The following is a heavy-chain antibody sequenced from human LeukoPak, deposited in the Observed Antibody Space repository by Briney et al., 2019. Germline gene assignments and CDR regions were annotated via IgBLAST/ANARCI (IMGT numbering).Heavy chain of an antibody. CDR2: INSDGSST. CDR3: ASGALYYYYYMDV. J-gene: IGHJ6*03. D-gene: IGHD3-10*01. Sequence: GGSLRLSCAASGFTFSSYWMHWVRQAPGKGPATVSRINSDGSSTSYADSVKGRFTISRDNAKNTLYLQMNSLRAEDTAVYYCASGALYYYYYMDVWGKGTTVTISS. CDR1: GFTFSSYW. V-gene: IGHV3-74*01.